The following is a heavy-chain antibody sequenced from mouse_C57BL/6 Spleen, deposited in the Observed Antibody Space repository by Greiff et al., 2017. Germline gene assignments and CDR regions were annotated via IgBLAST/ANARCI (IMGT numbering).Heavy chain of an antibody. CDR2: IHPNSGST. D-gene: IGHD1-1*01. CDR3: ARSGTTVSMDY. J-gene: IGHJ4*01. Sequence: VQLQQSGAELVKPGASVKLSCKASGYTFTSYWMHWVKQRPGQGLEWIGMIHPNSGSTNYNEKFKSKATLTVDKSSSTAYMQLSSLTSEDSAVYYCARSGTTVSMDYWGKGTSVTVSS. V-gene: IGHV1-64*01. CDR1: GYTFTSYW.